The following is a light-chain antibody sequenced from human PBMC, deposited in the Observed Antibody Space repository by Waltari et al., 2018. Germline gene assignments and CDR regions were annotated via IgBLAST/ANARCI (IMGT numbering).Light chain of an antibody. CDR1: KLGDKR. V-gene: IGLV3-1*01. Sequence: SYDLTQPPSVSVSPGQTASITCSGDKLGDKRASWYQQKPGQSPVLVLYEKDKRPAGTPERFSGSNSGNTATLTITGTQAVDEADFYCQAWDSFTAVFGGGTRLTVL. CDR3: QAWDSFTAV. J-gene: IGLJ2*01. CDR2: EKD.